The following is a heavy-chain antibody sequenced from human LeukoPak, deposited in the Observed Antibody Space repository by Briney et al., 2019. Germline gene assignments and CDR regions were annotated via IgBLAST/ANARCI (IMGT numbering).Heavy chain of an antibody. Sequence: SETLSLTCTVSGGSISSYYWSWIRQPPGKGLEWIGYIYYSGSTNYNPSLKSRVTISVDTSKNQFPLKLSSVTAADTAVYYCARHFTDDAFDIWGQGTMVTVSS. CDR1: GGSISSYY. CDR3: ARHFTDDAFDI. J-gene: IGHJ3*02. CDR2: IYYSGST. V-gene: IGHV4-59*01. D-gene: IGHD2-8*02.